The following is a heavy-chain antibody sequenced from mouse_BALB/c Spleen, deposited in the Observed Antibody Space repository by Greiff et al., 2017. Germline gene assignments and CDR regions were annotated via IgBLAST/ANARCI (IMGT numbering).Heavy chain of an antibody. CDR2: INSNGGST. Sequence: EVQRVESGGGLVQPGGSLKLSCAASGFTFSSYGMSWVRQTPDKRLELVATINSNGGSTYYPDSVKGRFTISRDNAKNTLYLQMSSLKSEDTAMYYCARVGYAMDYWGQGTSVTVSS. V-gene: IGHV5-6-3*01. CDR3: ARVGYAMDY. CDR1: GFTFSSYG. J-gene: IGHJ4*01.